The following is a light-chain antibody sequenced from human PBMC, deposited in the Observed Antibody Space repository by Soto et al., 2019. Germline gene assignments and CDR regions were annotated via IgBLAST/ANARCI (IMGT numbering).Light chain of an antibody. CDR2: GAS. CDR1: QSVSVD. Sequence: EIVITQSPATLSVSRGERVTLSCRASQSVSVDLAWYQQRPGQAPRLLIYGASTRATGIPVRFSGSGSGTEFSLTISSLQSEDFAFYYCQQYNNWPPWTFGQGTKVDIK. V-gene: IGKV3-15*01. CDR3: QQYNNWPPWT. J-gene: IGKJ1*01.